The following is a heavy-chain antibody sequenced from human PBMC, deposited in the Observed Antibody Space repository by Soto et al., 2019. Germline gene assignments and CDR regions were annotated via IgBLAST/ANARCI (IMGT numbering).Heavy chain of an antibody. Sequence: GGSLRLSWAASGFTVSSNFMSRVSQAPGKGLEWVSIIYSDGSTYYADSVKGRFTISRDNSENTLYLQMSSLRAEDTAVYYCVKPGSYSYYFDYWGQGTLVTVSS. CDR2: IYSDGST. CDR1: GFTVSSNF. J-gene: IGHJ4*02. V-gene: IGHV3-66*01. D-gene: IGHD1-26*01. CDR3: VKPGSYSYYFDY.